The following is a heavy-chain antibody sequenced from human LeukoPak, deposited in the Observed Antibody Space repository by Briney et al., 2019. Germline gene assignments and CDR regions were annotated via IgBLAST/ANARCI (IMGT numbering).Heavy chain of an antibody. D-gene: IGHD7-27*01. CDR1: GFPLRSNY. CDR3: ARGIRQTLGTAGAFDI. Sequence: PGRSLSLSCAASGFPLRSNYMRGGRQAPGKGLEGGSVIYSGCITYYADSVKGRFTISRDNSKNTLYLQMNSLRAEDTAVYYCARGIRQTLGTAGAFDIWGQGTMVTVSS. CDR2: IYSGCIT. J-gene: IGHJ3*02. V-gene: IGHV3-53*01.